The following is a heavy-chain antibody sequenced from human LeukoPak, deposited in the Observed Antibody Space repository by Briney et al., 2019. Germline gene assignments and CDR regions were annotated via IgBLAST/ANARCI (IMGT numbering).Heavy chain of an antibody. CDR3: ARAGRPDQLENYYFYGMDV. V-gene: IGHV4-59*01. CDR2: IYYRGSS. CDR1: GGSISSYY. J-gene: IGHJ6*02. D-gene: IGHD2-2*01. Sequence: SETLSLTCTVSGGSISSYYWSWIRQPPGKGLEGIGYIYYRGSSNYNPSLKSRVTISVDTSKNQFSLKPNPVTAEDTAVYYCARAGRPDQLENYYFYGMDVWGQGTTVTVSS.